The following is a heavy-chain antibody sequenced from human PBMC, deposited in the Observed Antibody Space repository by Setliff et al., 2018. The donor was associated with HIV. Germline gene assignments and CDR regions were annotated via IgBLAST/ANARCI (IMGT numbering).Heavy chain of an antibody. CDR3: ARHRGMPGTTWYNHYMDV. Sequence: ASETLSLTCAVYGGSFSGHYWSWIRQPPGKGLEWIGEINHSGSTNYNPSLKSRVTISVDTSKNQFLLKLSSVTAADTAVYYCARHRGMPGTTWYNHYMDVWGTGATVTVSS. CDR2: INHSGST. D-gene: IGHD1-7*01. V-gene: IGHV4-34*01. J-gene: IGHJ6*03. CDR1: GGSFSGHY.